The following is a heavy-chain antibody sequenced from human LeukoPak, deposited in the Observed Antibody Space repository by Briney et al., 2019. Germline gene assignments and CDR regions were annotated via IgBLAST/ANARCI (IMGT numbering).Heavy chain of an antibody. Sequence: PGVSLRLFCAASGFTVSSYAMTWVRQAPGKGLEWVSSISSSDFSTYYADSVKGRFTISRDNSKNTLYLQMNSLRAEDTALYYCAKVYSSSWYLFDYWGQGTLVTVSS. D-gene: IGHD6-13*01. CDR2: ISSSDFST. CDR1: GFTVSSYA. V-gene: IGHV3-23*01. J-gene: IGHJ4*02. CDR3: AKVYSSSWYLFDY.